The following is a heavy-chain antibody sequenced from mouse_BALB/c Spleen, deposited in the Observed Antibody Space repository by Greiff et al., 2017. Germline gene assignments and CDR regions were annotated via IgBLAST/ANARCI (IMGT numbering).Heavy chain of an antibody. CDR1: GYSITSDYA. J-gene: IGHJ2*01. CDR2: ISYSGST. D-gene: IGHD1-1*01. Sequence: EVKLQESGPGLVKPSQSLSLTCTVTGYSITSDYAWNWIRQFPGNKLEWMGYISYSGSTSYNPSLKSRISITRDTSKNQFFLQLNSVTTEDTATYYCARGLYYYGSSRTFDYWGQGTTLTVSS. CDR3: ARGLYYYGSSRTFDY. V-gene: IGHV3-2*02.